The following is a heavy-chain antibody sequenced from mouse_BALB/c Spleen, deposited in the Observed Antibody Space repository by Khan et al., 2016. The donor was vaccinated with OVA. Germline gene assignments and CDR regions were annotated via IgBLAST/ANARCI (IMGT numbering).Heavy chain of an antibody. Sequence: EVELVESGGGVVKPGGSLKLSCSASGFTFSSFAMSWVRQTPEKRLEWVATISTGGHYTFYPDSVKGRFTTSSDNARHTLYLQMSSLRSEDTAMYYCARSLVDYYAMDYWGQGTSVTVSS. CDR1: GFTFSSFA. CDR3: ARSLVDYYAMDY. CDR2: ISTGGHYT. V-gene: IGHV5-9-3*01. J-gene: IGHJ4*01. D-gene: IGHD2-2*01.